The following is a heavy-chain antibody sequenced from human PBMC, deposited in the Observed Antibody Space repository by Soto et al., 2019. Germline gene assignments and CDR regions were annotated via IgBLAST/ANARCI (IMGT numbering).Heavy chain of an antibody. J-gene: IGHJ6*02. D-gene: IGHD6-13*01. CDR2: ISYDGSNK. CDR1: GFTFSSYG. CDR3: AKVCNSRFCYGMDV. V-gene: IGHV3-30*18. Sequence: GGSLRLSCAASGFTFSSYGMHWVRQAPGKGLEWVAVISYDGSNKYYADSVKGRFTISRDNSKNTLYLQMNSLRAEDTAVYYCAKVCNSRFCYGMDVWGQGTTVTVSS.